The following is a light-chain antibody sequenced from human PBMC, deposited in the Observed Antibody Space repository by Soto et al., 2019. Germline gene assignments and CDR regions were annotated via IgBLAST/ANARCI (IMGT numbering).Light chain of an antibody. V-gene: IGLV2-11*01. CDR2: DVS. Sequence: QSVLTQPRSVSGSPGQSVTISCTGTSSDVGGYNYVSWYQQHPGKAPKLMIYDVSKRPSGVPDRFSGSKSGNTASLTISGLQTEDEADYYCCSFAGSYTFGLFGAGTKLTVL. CDR1: SSDVGGYNY. J-gene: IGLJ2*01. CDR3: CSFAGSYTFGL.